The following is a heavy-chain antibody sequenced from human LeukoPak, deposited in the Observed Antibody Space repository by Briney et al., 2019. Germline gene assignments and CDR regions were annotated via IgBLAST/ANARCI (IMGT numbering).Heavy chain of an antibody. Sequence: PSQTLSLTCTVSGGSISSGSYYWSWIRQPAGKGLEWIGRIYTSGSTNYNPSLKSRVTISVDTSKNQFSLKLSSVTAADTAVYYCARDKITMVRGVTTGYMDVWGKGTTVTVSS. V-gene: IGHV4-61*02. CDR1: GGSISSGSYY. CDR3: ARDKITMVRGVTTGYMDV. CDR2: IYTSGST. D-gene: IGHD3-10*01. J-gene: IGHJ6*03.